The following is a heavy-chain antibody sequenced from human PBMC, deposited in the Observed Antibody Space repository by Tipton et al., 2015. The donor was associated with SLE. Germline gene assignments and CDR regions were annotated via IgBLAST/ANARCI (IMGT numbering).Heavy chain of an antibody. CDR3: AKDSAWELLRNDYFDY. V-gene: IGHV3-30*18. D-gene: IGHD1-26*01. CDR1: GFTFSSYG. Sequence: RSLRLSCAASGFTFSSYGMHWVRQAPGKGLEWVAVIWYDGTTKYYADSVKGRFTISRDNSKNTLYLQMNSLRAEDTAVYYCAKDSAWELLRNDYFDYWGQGTLVTVSS. J-gene: IGHJ4*02. CDR2: IWYDGTTK.